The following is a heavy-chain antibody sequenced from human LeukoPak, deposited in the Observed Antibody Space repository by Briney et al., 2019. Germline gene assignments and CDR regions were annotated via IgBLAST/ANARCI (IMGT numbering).Heavy chain of an antibody. D-gene: IGHD2-21*02. Sequence: GGSLRLSCEASGFAFGSYAMHWVRQAPGRGLEWVAVISHDGDNTNSGESVRGRFTLSRDSLKNTLYLQMNSLRGEDTAVYYCARDPLAYCGGDCYSPFDYWGQGTLVTVSS. CDR1: GFAFGSYA. V-gene: IGHV3-30-3*01. CDR2: ISHDGDNT. J-gene: IGHJ4*02. CDR3: ARDPLAYCGGDCYSPFDY.